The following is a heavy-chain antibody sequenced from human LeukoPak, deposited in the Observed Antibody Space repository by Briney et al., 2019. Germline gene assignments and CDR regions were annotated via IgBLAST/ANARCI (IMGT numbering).Heavy chain of an antibody. J-gene: IGHJ4*02. D-gene: IGHD2-2*01. CDR3: ARDPPDIVVVPAAIEEGY. V-gene: IGHV3-21*01. CDR1: GFTFSSYS. Sequence: PGGSLRLSCAASGFTFSSYSMNWVRQAPGKGLEWVSSISSSSSYIYYADSVKGRFTISRDNAKNSLYLQMNSLRAEDTAVYYCARDPPDIVVVPAAIEEGYWGQGTLVTVSS. CDR2: ISSSSSYI.